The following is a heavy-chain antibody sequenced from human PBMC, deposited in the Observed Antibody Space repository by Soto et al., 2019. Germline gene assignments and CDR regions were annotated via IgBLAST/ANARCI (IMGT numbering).Heavy chain of an antibody. CDR3: ATFHGDSVSS. CDR1: GGSISSTSYY. Sequence: TSETLSLTCTVSGGSISSTSYYWGWIRQPPGKGLEWIGSIYYSGSTYYNPSLKSRVTISVDTSKNQFSLKLSSVTAADTAVYYCATFHGDSVSSWGRGTLVT. J-gene: IGHJ5*02. V-gene: IGHV4-39*01. CDR2: IYYSGST. D-gene: IGHD4-17*01.